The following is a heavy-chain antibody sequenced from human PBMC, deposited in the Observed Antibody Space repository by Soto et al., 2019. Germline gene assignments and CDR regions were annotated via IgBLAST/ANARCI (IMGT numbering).Heavy chain of an antibody. CDR2: FDPEDGET. Sequence: ASVKVSCKVSGYTLTELSMHWVRQAPGKGLEWMGGFDPEDGETIYAQKFQGRVTMTEDTSTDTAYMELSSLRSEDTAVYYCATAYRHYDFWSGHPRAVDLCLDVWGQGTTVTVSS. CDR1: GYTLTELS. V-gene: IGHV1-24*01. CDR3: ATAYRHYDFWSGHPRAVDLCLDV. D-gene: IGHD3-3*01. J-gene: IGHJ6*02.